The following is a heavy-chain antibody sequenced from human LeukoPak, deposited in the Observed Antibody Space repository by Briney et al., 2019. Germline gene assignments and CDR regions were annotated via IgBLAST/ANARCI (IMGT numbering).Heavy chain of an antibody. CDR3: ARVLLERPGIDSFDI. V-gene: IGHV3-48*01. CDR1: GFTLSSYS. Sequence: PGGSLRLSCAASGFTLSSYSMEWVRQAPGEGLEWVSHLSSSTSTIYYADSVKGRFTISRDNAKNSLYLQMNSLRAEDTAIYYCARVLLERPGIDSFDIWGRGTMVTVS. J-gene: IGHJ3*02. CDR2: LSSSTSTI. D-gene: IGHD1-1*01.